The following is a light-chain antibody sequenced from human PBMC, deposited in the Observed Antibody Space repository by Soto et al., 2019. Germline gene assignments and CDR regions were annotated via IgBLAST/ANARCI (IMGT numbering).Light chain of an antibody. CDR2: DAS. V-gene: IGKV1-5*01. Sequence: DIPMTQSPSTLSASVGDRVTITCRASQSISSWLAWYQQKPGKAPKLLIYDASSLESGVPSRFSGSGSGTEFTLTISSLQPDDFASYYCQQYNTYSPVTFGQGTTLEIK. CDR1: QSISSW. CDR3: QQYNTYSPVT. J-gene: IGKJ2*01.